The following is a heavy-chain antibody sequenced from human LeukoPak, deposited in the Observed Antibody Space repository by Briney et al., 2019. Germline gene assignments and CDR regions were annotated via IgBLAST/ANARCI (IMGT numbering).Heavy chain of an antibody. V-gene: IGHV4-34*01. Sequence: SGTLSLTCAVHGGSFSGYYWSWIRQPPGKGLEWIGEINHSGRANYNPSLKSRVTMSVDTSNNQFSLKLSSVTAADTAVYYCARVVTKTFDYWGQGTLVTVSS. CDR3: ARVVTKTFDY. CDR2: INHSGRA. D-gene: IGHD5-18*01. CDR1: GGSFSGYY. J-gene: IGHJ4*02.